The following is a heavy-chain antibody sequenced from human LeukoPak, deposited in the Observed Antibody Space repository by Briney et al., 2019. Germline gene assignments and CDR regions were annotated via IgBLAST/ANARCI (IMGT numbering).Heavy chain of an antibody. CDR2: INHSGST. V-gene: IGHV4-34*01. D-gene: IGHD3-9*01. Sequence: PSETLSLTCTVSGGSISSYYWSWIRQPPGKGLEWIGEINHSGSTNYNPSLKSRVTISVDTSKNQFSLKLSSVTAADTAVYYCARGLYYDILTGEDLDPYFDYWGQGTLVTVSS. J-gene: IGHJ4*02. CDR3: ARGLYYDILTGEDLDPYFDY. CDR1: GGSISSYY.